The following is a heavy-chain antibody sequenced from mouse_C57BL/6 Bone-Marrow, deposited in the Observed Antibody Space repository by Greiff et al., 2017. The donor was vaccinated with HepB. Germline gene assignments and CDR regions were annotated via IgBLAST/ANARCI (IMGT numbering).Heavy chain of an antibody. CDR2: IHPNSGST. J-gene: IGHJ3*01. CDR1: GYTFTSYW. CDR3: ARGGAWFAY. V-gene: IGHV1-64*01. Sequence: QVQLQQPGAELVKPGASVKLSCKASGYTFTSYWMHWVKQRPGQGLEWIGMIHPNSGSTNYNEKFKGKVTLAVDNSSSTAYMQLSSLTSEDSAVYYCARGGAWFAYGGQGTLVTVSA.